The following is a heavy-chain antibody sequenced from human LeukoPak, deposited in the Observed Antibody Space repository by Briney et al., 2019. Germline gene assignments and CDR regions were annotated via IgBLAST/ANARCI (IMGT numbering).Heavy chain of an antibody. V-gene: IGHV5-51*01. J-gene: IGHJ4*02. D-gene: IGHD6-13*01. CDR1: GYSFTTYW. CDR3: ARIGTYAEFDY. CDR2: INPADSDT. Sequence: GESLKISCKGSGYSFTTYWIGWVRQMPPKGLDWMGIINPADSDTRYSPSFQSQVTISADNSISPAYLQWTSLRAPGTALYYCARIGTYAEFDYWGGGSLDTVSS.